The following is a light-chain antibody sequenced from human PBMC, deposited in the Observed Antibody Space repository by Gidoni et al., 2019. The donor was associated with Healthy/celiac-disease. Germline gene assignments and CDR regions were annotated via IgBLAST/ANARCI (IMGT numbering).Light chain of an antibody. CDR2: KAS. CDR3: LNT. Sequence: QMTQSPSTLSASAADRVTITCRASQSISSLFAWYQQKPGNAPKLLIYKASSLKSGVPSRLSGSGSVTEFTLTISSLQPDDFATYYCLNTFGQGTKLEIK. CDR1: QSISSL. J-gene: IGKJ2*01. V-gene: IGKV1-5*03.